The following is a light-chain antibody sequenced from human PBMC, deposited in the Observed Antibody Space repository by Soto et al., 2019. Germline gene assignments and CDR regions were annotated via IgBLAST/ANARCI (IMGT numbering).Light chain of an antibody. Sequence: QSVLTQPPAASGTPGQRVTISWSGSSANIGSKSVNWDQQLPGTTPKLLIYSNNQRPSGVPDRFSGTQSGPSASLAISALQSEDEADYYCAAWDDGMNGYVFGTGTKVT. CDR2: SNN. V-gene: IGLV1-44*01. CDR3: AAWDDGMNGYV. CDR1: SANIGSKS. J-gene: IGLJ1*01.